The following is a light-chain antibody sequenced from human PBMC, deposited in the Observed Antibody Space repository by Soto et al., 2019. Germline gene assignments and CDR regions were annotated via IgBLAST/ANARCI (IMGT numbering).Light chain of an antibody. Sequence: DIQMTQSPSSLSASVGDRVTITCRASQSISSYLNWYQQKPGKAPKLLIYKASSLQSGVPSRFSGSGSGTDFTLTISCLQSEDFATYYCQQYYSYPLFGPGTKVDNK. CDR2: KAS. V-gene: IGKV1-39*01. CDR3: QQYYSYPL. CDR1: QSISSY. J-gene: IGKJ3*01.